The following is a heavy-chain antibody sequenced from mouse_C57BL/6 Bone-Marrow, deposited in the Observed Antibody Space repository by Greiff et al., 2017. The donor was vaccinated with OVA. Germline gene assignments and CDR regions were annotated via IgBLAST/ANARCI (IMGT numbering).Heavy chain of an antibody. D-gene: IGHD2-4*01. Sequence: VQLQASGAELVKPGASVKMSCKASGYTFTTYPIEWMKQNHGKSLEWIGNFHPYNDDTKYNEKFKGKATLTVEKSSSTVYLELSRLTSDDSAVYYCARPGDYDGDWFAYWGQGTLVTVSA. J-gene: IGHJ3*01. CDR3: ARPGDYDGDWFAY. CDR2: FHPYNDDT. CDR1: GYTFTTYP. V-gene: IGHV1-47*01.